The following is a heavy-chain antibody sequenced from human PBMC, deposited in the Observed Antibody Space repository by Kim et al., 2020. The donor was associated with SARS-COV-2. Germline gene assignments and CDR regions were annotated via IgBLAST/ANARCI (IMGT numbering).Heavy chain of an antibody. D-gene: IGHD3-9*01. CDR2: ISYDGSNK. CDR1: GFTFSSYG. J-gene: IGHJ6*01. Sequence: GGSLRLSCAASGFTFSSYGMHWVRQAPGKGLEWVAVISYDGSNKYYADSVKGRFTISRDNSKNTLYLQMTSLRAEDTAVYYCAKDRFKLRCFHYGMDVWG. CDR3: AKDRFKLRCFHYGMDV. V-gene: IGHV3-30*18.